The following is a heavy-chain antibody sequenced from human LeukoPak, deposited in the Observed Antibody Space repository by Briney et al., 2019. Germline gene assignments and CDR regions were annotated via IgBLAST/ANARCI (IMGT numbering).Heavy chain of an antibody. Sequence: GGSLRLSCAASGFTFSSYAMHWVRQAPGKGLEWVAVISYDGSNKYYADSVKGRFTISRDNSKNTLYLQMNSLRAEDTAVYYCARRNAMDVWGQGTTVIVFS. CDR3: ARRNAMDV. CDR2: ISYDGSNK. CDR1: GFTFSSYA. J-gene: IGHJ6*02. V-gene: IGHV3-30-3*01.